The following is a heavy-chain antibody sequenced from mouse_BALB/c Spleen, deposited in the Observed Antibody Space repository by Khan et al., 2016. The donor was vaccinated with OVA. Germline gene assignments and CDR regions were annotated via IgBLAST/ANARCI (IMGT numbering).Heavy chain of an antibody. D-gene: IGHD1-3*01. CDR2: IWAGGST. J-gene: IGHJ2*01. CDR3: DRLEDI. CDR1: GFSLTSYG. Sequence: QVQLKESGPGLVAPSQSLSITCTASGFSLTSYGVHWVRQTPGKGLEWLGEIWAGGSTNYYSATMSRLSISKDNSKSQVFLKMNSLQTEDTAMYYCDRLEDIWGQGTTLTVSS. V-gene: IGHV2-9*02.